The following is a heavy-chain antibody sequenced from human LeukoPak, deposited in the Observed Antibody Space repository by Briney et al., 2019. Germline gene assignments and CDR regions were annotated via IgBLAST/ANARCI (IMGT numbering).Heavy chain of an antibody. V-gene: IGHV3-23*01. CDR1: GFTFSSYA. CDR2: ISGSGTT. J-gene: IGHJ4*02. D-gene: IGHD3-22*01. Sequence: GGSLRLSCAASGFTFSSYAMSWVRQAPGMGLEWVSAISGSGTTFYADSVKGRFTISRDNSKNTLYLQMNSLRVEDTAVYYCANERSGVIADYWGQGTLVTVSS. CDR3: ANERSGVIADY.